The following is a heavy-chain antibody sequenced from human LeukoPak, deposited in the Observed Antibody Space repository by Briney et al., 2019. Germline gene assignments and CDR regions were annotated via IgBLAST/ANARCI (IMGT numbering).Heavy chain of an antibody. CDR1: GGSFSGYY. CDR3: ARGQWYYSSGSYSDAFEI. D-gene: IGHD3-10*01. V-gene: IGHV4-34*01. Sequence: SETLSLTCAVYGGSFSGYYWSWIRQPPGKGLEWIGEINRSGSTNYNPSLKSRVTISVDTSKNQFSLKLSSVTAADTAVYYCARGQWYYSSGSYSDAFEIWGQGTMVTVSS. J-gene: IGHJ3*02. CDR2: INRSGST.